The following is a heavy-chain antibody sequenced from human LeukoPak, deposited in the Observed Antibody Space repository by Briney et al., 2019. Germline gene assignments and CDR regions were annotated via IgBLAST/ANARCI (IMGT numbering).Heavy chain of an antibody. Sequence: PSETLSLTCAVYGGSFSGYYWSWIRQPPGKGLEGIGEINHSGSTNYNPSLKSRVTISVDTSKNQFSLKLSSVTAADTAVYYCARDDVVVPAASGTLDYWGQGTLVTVSS. J-gene: IGHJ4*02. D-gene: IGHD2-2*01. CDR2: INHSGST. V-gene: IGHV4-34*01. CDR3: ARDDVVVPAASGTLDY. CDR1: GGSFSGYY.